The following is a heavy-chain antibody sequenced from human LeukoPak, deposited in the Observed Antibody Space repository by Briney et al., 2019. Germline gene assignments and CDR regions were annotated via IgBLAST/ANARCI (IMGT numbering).Heavy chain of an antibody. Sequence: GGSLRLSCAASGFNFPSYAFHWVRQAPGKGLEWVAVVSFDGGDQYYADSVKGRFTISRDNSRKTVNLQMNRLRADDTAVYYCARDGGDFWSGYPTPFDYWGQGTLVTVSS. CDR3: ARDGGDFWSGYPTPFDY. J-gene: IGHJ4*02. D-gene: IGHD3-3*01. CDR2: VSFDGGDQ. CDR1: GFNFPSYA. V-gene: IGHV3-30*04.